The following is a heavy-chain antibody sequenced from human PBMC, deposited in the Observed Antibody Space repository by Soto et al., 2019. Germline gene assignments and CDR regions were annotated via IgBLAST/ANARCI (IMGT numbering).Heavy chain of an antibody. Sequence: GASVKVSCKASGYTFTGYYMHWVRQAPGQGLEWMGWINPNSGGTNYAQKFQGWVTMTRDTSISTAYMELSRLRSDDTAVYYCARETTVTTNDYYYGMDVWGQGTTVTVSS. D-gene: IGHD4-4*01. J-gene: IGHJ6*02. CDR3: ARETTVTTNDYYYGMDV. CDR1: GYTFTGYY. CDR2: INPNSGGT. V-gene: IGHV1-2*04.